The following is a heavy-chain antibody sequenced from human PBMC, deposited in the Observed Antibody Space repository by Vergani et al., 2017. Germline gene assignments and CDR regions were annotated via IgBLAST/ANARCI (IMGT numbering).Heavy chain of an antibody. CDR3: ARAFYGGNDCFDY. V-gene: IGHV4-59*01. D-gene: IGHD4-23*01. CDR1: GFTFSSYW. CDR2: IYYSGST. Sequence: VQLVESGGGLVQPGGSLRLSCAASGFTFSSYWMSWIRQPPGKGLEWIGYIYYSGSTNYNPSLKSRVTISVDTSKNQFSLKLSSVTAADTAVYYCARAFYGGNDCFDYWGQGTLVTVSS. J-gene: IGHJ4*02.